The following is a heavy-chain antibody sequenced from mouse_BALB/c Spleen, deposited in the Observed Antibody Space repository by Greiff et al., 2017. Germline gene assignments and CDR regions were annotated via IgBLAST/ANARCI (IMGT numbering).Heavy chain of an antibody. Sequence: EVMLVESGGGLVKPGGSLKLSCAASGFTFSSYAMSWVRQTPEKRLEWVASISSGGSTYYPDSVKGRFTISRDNARNILYLQMSSLRSEDTAMYYCAREGDGPYAMDYWGQGTSVTVSS. D-gene: IGHD2-3*01. CDR3: AREGDGPYAMDY. V-gene: IGHV5-6-5*01. CDR1: GFTFSSYA. CDR2: ISSGGST. J-gene: IGHJ4*01.